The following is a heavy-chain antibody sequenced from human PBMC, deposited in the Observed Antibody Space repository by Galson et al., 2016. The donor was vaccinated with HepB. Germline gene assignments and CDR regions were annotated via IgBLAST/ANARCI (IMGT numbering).Heavy chain of an antibody. V-gene: IGHV3-23*01. CDR1: GFTFSNYP. D-gene: IGHD4-17*01. CDR3: AKTYGDYHIGQWDY. Sequence: SLRLSCAASGFTFSNYPMRWVRQAAGKGLEWVSSVHYDGDTTYYSDSVKGRFTIFRDQSKNTVYLQMNSLRVEDTAVYYCAKTYGDYHIGQWDYWGQGTLVSVSS. CDR2: VHYDGDTT. J-gene: IGHJ4*02.